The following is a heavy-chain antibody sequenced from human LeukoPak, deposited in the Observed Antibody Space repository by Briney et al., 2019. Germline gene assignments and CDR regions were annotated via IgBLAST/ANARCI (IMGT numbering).Heavy chain of an antibody. CDR1: GFTFSNHG. CDR2: IWYEGNIK. D-gene: IGHD6-13*01. J-gene: IGHJ4*02. V-gene: IGHV3-33*01. Sequence: PGGSLRLSCTASGFTFSNHGMHWVRQAPGKGLEWVALIWYEGNIKYYSDSVKGRFTISRDNSKDTLFLQMNSLTAEDTAVYYCARRKAAAGFDYWGQGTLVTVSS. CDR3: ARRKAAAGFDY.